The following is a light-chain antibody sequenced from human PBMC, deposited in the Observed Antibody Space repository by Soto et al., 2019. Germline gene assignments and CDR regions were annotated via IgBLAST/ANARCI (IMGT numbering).Light chain of an antibody. CDR1: QSVSSY. CDR3: QQRSSWPLT. Sequence: EIVLTQSPATLSLSPGERATISCRASQSVSSYLAWYQQKPGQAPRLLIYDASNRATGIPARFSGSGSGTDFTLTISRLEPEDFAVYYCQQRSSWPLTFGGGTKVEIK. V-gene: IGKV3-11*01. CDR2: DAS. J-gene: IGKJ4*01.